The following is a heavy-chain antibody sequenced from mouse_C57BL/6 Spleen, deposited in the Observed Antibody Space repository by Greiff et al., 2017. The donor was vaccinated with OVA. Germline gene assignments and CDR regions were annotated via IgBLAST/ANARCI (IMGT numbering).Heavy chain of an antibody. CDR1: GYTFTDYN. CDR2: INPNNGGT. D-gene: IGHD2-5*01. Sequence: EVQLQQSGPELVKPGTSVKMSCKASGYTFTDYNMHWVKQSHGKSLEWIGYINPNNGGTSYNPKFKGKATLTVNTSSSTAYMELRSLTSEDSAVYYCAREDYSNYLLFYWGQGTTLTVSS. CDR3: AREDYSNYLLFY. V-gene: IGHV1-22*01. J-gene: IGHJ2*01.